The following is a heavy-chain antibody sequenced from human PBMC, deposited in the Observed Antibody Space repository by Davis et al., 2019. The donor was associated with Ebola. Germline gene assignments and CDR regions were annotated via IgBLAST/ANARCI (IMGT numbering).Heavy chain of an antibody. J-gene: IGHJ4*02. CDR2: VSDSSTTI. CDR3: ARGPSTGNSFSY. V-gene: IGHV3-48*04. D-gene: IGHD6-13*01. CDR1: GFTFSAYS. Sequence: GESLKISYAASGFTFSAYSMNWVRQAPGKGLEWVSYVSDSSTTIYYADSVKGRFTISRDNAKNSLYLQMNSLRAEDTAVYYCARGPSTGNSFSYWGQGTLVTVSS.